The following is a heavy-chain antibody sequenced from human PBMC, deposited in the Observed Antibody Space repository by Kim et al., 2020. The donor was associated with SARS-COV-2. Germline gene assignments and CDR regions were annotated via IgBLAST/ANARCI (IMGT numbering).Heavy chain of an antibody. J-gene: IGHJ4*02. CDR2: IYYSGST. V-gene: IGHV4-61*01. Sequence: SETLSLTCTVSGGSVSSGSYYWSWIRQPPGKGLEWIGYIYYSGSTNYNPSLKSRVTISVDTSKNQFSLKLSSVTAADTAVYYCAREGDGYTDWGQGTLVTVSS. CDR1: GGSVSSGSYY. CDR3: AREGDGYTD. D-gene: IGHD5-12*01.